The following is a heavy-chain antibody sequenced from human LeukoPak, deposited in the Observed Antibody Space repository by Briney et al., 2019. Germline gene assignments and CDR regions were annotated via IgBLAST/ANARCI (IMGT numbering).Heavy chain of an antibody. J-gene: IGHJ6*02. CDR2: IYYSGST. V-gene: IGHV4-59*08. CDR1: GGSISSYY. D-gene: IGHD3-10*01. Sequence: PSETLSLTCTVSGGSISSYYWSWIRQPPGKGLEWIGYIYYSGSTNYNPSLKSRVTISVDTSKNQFSLKLSSVTAADTAVYYCARHAYGSGSYYNPYYYYGMDVWGQGTTVTVSS. CDR3: ARHAYGSGSYYNPYYYYGMDV.